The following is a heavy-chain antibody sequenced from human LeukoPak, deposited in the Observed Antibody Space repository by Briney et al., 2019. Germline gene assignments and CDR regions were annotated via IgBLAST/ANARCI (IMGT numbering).Heavy chain of an antibody. Sequence: PSETLSLACTVSGGSISSGGYYWSGIRQPPGKGVERIGYIYHSGSTYYNPSLKSRVTISLDRSKNQFSLKLSSVTVADTAVYYCARGDYVEMTNFDYWGQGTLVTVSS. CDR2: IYHSGST. D-gene: IGHD4-17*01. CDR3: ARGDYVEMTNFDY. CDR1: GGSISSGGYY. J-gene: IGHJ4*02. V-gene: IGHV4-30-2*01.